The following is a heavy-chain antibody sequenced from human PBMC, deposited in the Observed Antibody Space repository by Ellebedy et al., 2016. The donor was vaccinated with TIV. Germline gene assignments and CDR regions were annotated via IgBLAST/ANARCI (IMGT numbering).Heavy chain of an antibody. CDR1: GFIFSTYS. Sequence: GESLKISCAASGFIFSTYSMNWVRQTPGRGLEWVSSISSSSSYIYYTDSVKGRFTISRDNAKKSLYLQMNSLRAEDTAVYYCARGSVTVTSITPFDYWGQGTLVTVSS. D-gene: IGHD4-17*01. J-gene: IGHJ4*02. CDR3: ARGSVTVTSITPFDY. CDR2: ISSSSSYI. V-gene: IGHV3-21*01.